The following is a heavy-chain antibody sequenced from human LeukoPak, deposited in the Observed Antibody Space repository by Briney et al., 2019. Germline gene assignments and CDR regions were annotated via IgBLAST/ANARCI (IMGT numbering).Heavy chain of an antibody. CDR2: INPSGGST. CDR1: GYTFNNHY. D-gene: IGHD6-19*01. V-gene: IGHV1-46*02. Sequence: ASVKVSCKASGYTFNNHYMYWVRQAPGQGLEWMGVINPSGGSTSYAQKFQGRVTMTRDTSTRTVYMEVNSLRSEDTAVYYRARQGTYSSAIGMGYWGQGPLVTVSS. CDR3: ARQGTYSSAIGMGY. J-gene: IGHJ4*02.